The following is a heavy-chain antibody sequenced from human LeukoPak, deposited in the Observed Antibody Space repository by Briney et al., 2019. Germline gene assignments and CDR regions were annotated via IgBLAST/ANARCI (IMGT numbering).Heavy chain of an antibody. CDR3: ARDRLAREVMEYYYYGMDV. Sequence: GASVKVSCKASGYTFTSYYMHWVRQAPGQGLEWMGIINPSGGSTSYAQKFQGRVTMTRDTSTSTVYMELSSLRSEDTAVYYCARDRLAREVMEYYYYGMDVWGQGTTVTVSS. CDR2: INPSGGST. CDR1: GYTFTSYY. V-gene: IGHV1-46*01. J-gene: IGHJ6*02. D-gene: IGHD2-8*01.